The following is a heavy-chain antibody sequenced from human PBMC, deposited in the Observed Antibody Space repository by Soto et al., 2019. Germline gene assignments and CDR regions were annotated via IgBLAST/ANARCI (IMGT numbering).Heavy chain of an antibody. D-gene: IGHD5-12*01. V-gene: IGHV1-69*13. J-gene: IGHJ4*02. CDR3: ARGGYDTSFDY. Sequence: ASVKVSCKASGGTFSSYAISWVRQAPGQGLEWMGGIIPIFGTANYAQKFQGRVTITADESTSTAYMGLSSLRSEDTAVYYCARGGYDTSFDYWGQGTLVTVSS. CDR2: IIPIFGTA. CDR1: GGTFSSYA.